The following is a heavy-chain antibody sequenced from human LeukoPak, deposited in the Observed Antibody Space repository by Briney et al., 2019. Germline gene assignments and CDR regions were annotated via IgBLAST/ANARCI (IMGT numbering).Heavy chain of an antibody. CDR3: ARDKRSGWYDY. J-gene: IGHJ4*02. D-gene: IGHD6-19*01. Sequence: ASVKVSCKASGYTFSGYYTHWVRQAPGQGLEWMGWINPDSGGTIYAQKFQGRVTMTRDTSISTGYMELSRLTSDDTAVYYCARDKRSGWYDYWGQGTLVTVSS. CDR1: GYTFSGYY. V-gene: IGHV1-2*02. CDR2: INPDSGGT.